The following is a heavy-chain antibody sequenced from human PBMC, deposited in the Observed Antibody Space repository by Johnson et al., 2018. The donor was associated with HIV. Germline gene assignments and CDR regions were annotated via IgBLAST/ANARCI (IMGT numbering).Heavy chain of an antibody. CDR1: GFTFSSNA. CDR3: AKHSSSWYDDAFDI. V-gene: IGHV3-33*06. D-gene: IGHD6-13*01. J-gene: IGHJ3*02. Sequence: VQLVESGGGVVQPGRSLRLSCAASGFTFSSNAMHWVRQAPGKGLEWVAFIVYDGSKKYYADSVKGRFTISRDNSKNTLYLQMNSLRAEDTAVYYCAKHSSSWYDDAFDIWGQGTMVTVSS. CDR2: IVYDGSKK.